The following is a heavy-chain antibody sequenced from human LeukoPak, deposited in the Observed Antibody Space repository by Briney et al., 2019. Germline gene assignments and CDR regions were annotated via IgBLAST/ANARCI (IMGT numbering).Heavy chain of an antibody. CDR1: GSTFSSYA. D-gene: IGHD3-22*01. V-gene: IGHV3-23*01. CDR2: ISGSGGST. CDR3: AKDYYDSSGYFDY. Sequence: GGSLRLYCAASGSTFSSYAMSWVRQAPGKGLEWVSAISGSGGSTYYADSVKGRFTISRDNSKNTLYLQMNSLRAEDTAVYYCAKDYYDSSGYFDYWGQGTLVTVSS. J-gene: IGHJ4*02.